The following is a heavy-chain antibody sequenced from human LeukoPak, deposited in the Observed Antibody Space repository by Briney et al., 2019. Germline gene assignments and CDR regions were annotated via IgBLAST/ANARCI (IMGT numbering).Heavy chain of an antibody. CDR3: ARHESWYSSGWYHFDY. Sequence: SETLSLTCAVSGGSISSYYWSWIRQPPGKGLEWIGYIYYSGSTNYNPSLKSRVTISVDTSKNQFSLKLSSVTAADTAVYYCARHESWYSSGWYHFDYWGQGTLVTVSS. J-gene: IGHJ4*02. CDR2: IYYSGST. V-gene: IGHV4-59*08. D-gene: IGHD6-19*01. CDR1: GGSISSYY.